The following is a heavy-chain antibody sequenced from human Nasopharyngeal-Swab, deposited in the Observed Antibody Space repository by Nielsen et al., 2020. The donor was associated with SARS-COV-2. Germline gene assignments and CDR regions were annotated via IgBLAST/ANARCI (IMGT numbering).Heavy chain of an antibody. CDR1: GYTFSSYW. V-gene: IGHV3-74*01. Sequence: GESLKISCAASGYTFSSYWMHWVRQAPGKGLVWVSRINIDGSVTDYADSVKGRFTISRDNARNTLYLQMNSLRGEDTAVYYCTRDIGGKYGYWGQGNLVTVS. J-gene: IGHJ4*02. CDR2: INIDGSVT. D-gene: IGHD4-23*01. CDR3: TRDIGGKYGY.